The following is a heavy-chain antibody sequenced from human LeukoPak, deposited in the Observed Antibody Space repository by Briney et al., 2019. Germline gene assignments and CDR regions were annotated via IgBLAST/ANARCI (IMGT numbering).Heavy chain of an antibody. J-gene: IGHJ4*02. CDR2: ISYDGTNK. CDR1: GLTFSSYG. CDR3: ARDPGLGYRSGWYQDYFDY. Sequence: GRSLRLSCAASGLTFSSYGMHWVRQAPGVGLEWVAVISYDGTNKYYADSVKGRFTISRDNSKNTLSLQMNSLRGDDTAVFYCARDPGLGYRSGWYQDYFDYWGQGTLVTVSS. D-gene: IGHD6-19*01. V-gene: IGHV3-30*19.